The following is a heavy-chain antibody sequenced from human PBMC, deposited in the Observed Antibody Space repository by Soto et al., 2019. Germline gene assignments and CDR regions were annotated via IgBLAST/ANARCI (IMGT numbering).Heavy chain of an antibody. CDR2: INRDGSSR. D-gene: IGHD3-10*01. V-gene: IGHV3-74*01. CDR1: GFTSSSDW. J-gene: IGHJ4*02. Sequence: EVQLVESGGGLVQPGGSLRLSCVASGFTSSSDWMHWVRQAPGKGLVWVSRINRDGSSRGYADSVKGRFTISRDNAKNTLYLQMNSPRAEDTAVYYCTRPGGYWGQGTRVTGSS. CDR3: TRPGGY.